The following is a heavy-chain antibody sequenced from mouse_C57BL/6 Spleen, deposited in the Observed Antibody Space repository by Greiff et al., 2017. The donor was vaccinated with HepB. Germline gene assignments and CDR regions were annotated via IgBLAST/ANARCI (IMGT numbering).Heavy chain of an antibody. CDR3: ARETHYFCGSSPCWYFDV. D-gene: IGHD1-1*01. J-gene: IGHJ1*03. Sequence: EVQLQQSGPELVKPGASVKISCKASGYTFTDYYMNWVKQSHGKSLEWIGDINPNNGGTSYNQKFKGKATLTVDKSSSTAYMELRSLTSEDSAVYYGARETHYFCGSSPCWYFDVWGTGTTVTVSS. CDR2: INPNNGGT. CDR1: GYTFTDYY. V-gene: IGHV1-26*01.